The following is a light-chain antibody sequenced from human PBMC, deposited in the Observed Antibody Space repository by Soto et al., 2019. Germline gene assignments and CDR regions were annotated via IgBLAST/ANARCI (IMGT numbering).Light chain of an antibody. CDR1: QSVSSN. CDR2: GAS. J-gene: IGKJ1*01. Sequence: EIVLTQSPATLSLSPGERATLSCRASQSVSSNLAWYQQKPGQAPRLLMYGASTRATGIPARFSGSGSGTEFTLTITSLQSEDFAVYYCHQYNGWPRTFGQGTKVDIK. V-gene: IGKV3-15*01. CDR3: HQYNGWPRT.